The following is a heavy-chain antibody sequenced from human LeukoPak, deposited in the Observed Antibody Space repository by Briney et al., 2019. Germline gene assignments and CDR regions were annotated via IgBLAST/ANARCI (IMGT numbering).Heavy chain of an antibody. CDR3: ARSPTVTTGNGAFDI. Sequence: GGSLRLSCAASGFTFSNYCMTWVRQAPGKGLEWVANIQQDGSEKSYVDSVKGRFTISRDNAKNSLYLQMNSLRAEDTAVYYCARSPTVTTGNGAFDIWGQGTMVTVSS. CDR1: GFTFSNYC. D-gene: IGHD4-17*01. V-gene: IGHV3-7*04. J-gene: IGHJ3*02. CDR2: IQQDGSEK.